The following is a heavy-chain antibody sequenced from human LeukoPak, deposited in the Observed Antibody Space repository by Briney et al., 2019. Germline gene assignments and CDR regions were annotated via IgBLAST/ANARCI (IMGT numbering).Heavy chain of an antibody. CDR1: GGSISNNNCY. Sequence: SETLSLTCTVSGGSISNNNCYWGWIRQPPGKGLEWIGSIYYSGNTYYNPSLKSRVTISVDTSKNQFSLTLTSVTAADTAVYYCANYGYRGFFDYWGQGTLVTVSS. CDR3: ANYGYRGFFDY. CDR2: IYYSGNT. J-gene: IGHJ4*02. V-gene: IGHV4-39*01. D-gene: IGHD5-24*01.